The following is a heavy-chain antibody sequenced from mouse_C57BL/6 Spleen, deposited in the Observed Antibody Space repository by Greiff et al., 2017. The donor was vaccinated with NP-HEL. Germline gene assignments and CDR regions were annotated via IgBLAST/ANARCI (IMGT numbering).Heavy chain of an antibody. Sequence: EVMLVESGGGLVKPGGSLKLSCAASGFTFSDYGMHWVRQAPEKGLEWVAYISSGSSTIYYADTVKGRFTISRDNAKNTLFLQMTSLRSEDTAMYYCARQRITTVVPFDYWGQGTTLTVSS. CDR2: ISSGSSTI. CDR1: GFTFSDYG. V-gene: IGHV5-17*01. CDR3: ARQRITTVVPFDY. D-gene: IGHD1-1*01. J-gene: IGHJ2*01.